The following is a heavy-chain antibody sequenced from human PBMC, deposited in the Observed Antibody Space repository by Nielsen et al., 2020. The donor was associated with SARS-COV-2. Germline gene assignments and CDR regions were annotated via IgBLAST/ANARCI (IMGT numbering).Heavy chain of an antibody. D-gene: IGHD3-10*01. CDR2: IYPGDSDT. CDR3: ARRRGSGSYFYYGMDV. J-gene: IGHJ6*02. Sequence: GESLKIPCKGSGYSFTSYWIGWVRQMPGKGLEWMGIIYPGDSDTRYSPSFQGQVTILADKSISTAYLQWSSLKASDTAMYYCARRRGSGSYFYYGMDVWGQGTTVTVSS. V-gene: IGHV5-51*01. CDR1: GYSFTSYW.